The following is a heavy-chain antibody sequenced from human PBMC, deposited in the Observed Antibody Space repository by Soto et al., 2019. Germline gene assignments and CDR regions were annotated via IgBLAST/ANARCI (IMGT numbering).Heavy chain of an antibody. D-gene: IGHD5-18*01. CDR2: IYTSGST. CDR1: GGSISSYY. CDR3: ARGLYNYGSPFDY. V-gene: IGHV4-4*07. J-gene: IGHJ4*02. Sequence: PSETLSLTCTVSGGSISSYYWSWIRQPAGKGLEWIWRIYTSGSTNYNPSLKSRVTMSVDTSKNQFSLKLRSDDTAVYYCARGLYNYGSPFDYWGQGTLVTVSS.